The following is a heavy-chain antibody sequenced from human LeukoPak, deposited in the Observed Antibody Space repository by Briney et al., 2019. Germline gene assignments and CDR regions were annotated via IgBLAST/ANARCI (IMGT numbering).Heavy chain of an antibody. CDR3: ARGYLNGGFDS. CDR1: GDSVSSSTTG. J-gene: IGHJ4*02. Sequence: SQTLSLTCTISGDSVSSSTTGWNWIRQSPSRGLEWLGRTYYKSSWSYDYAVSVKSRITIYPDTSKNQFSLLLNPVTPEDTAVYYCARGYLNGGFDSWGQGTLVTVSS. CDR2: TYYKSSWSY. D-gene: IGHD1-1*01. V-gene: IGHV6-1*01.